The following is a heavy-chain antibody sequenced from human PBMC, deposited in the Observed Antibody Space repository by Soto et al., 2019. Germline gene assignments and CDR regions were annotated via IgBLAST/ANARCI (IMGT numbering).Heavy chain of an antibody. CDR3: GRDAGGAGEMFDY. Sequence: PGGSLRLSCAASGFAFISYGMNWGGQAPGKGLVWVSTISGDGVNTHYADSVKGRFTISRDNSQNTVFLQMDSLRVEDTAVYYCGRDAGGAGEMFDYWGQGTQVTVSS. D-gene: IGHD4-17*01. CDR2: ISGDGVNT. J-gene: IGHJ4*02. CDR1: GFAFISYG. V-gene: IGHV3-23*01.